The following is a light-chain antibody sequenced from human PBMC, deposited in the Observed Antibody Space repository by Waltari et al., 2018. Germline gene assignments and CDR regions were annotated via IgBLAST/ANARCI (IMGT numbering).Light chain of an antibody. V-gene: IGLV1-51*01. Sequence: QSVLTQPPSVSAAPGQKVTISCSGSSSNIGKNYVSWFRQLPGTAPKLLIYDNEKRLSGIPDRLAGSKSGTSATLGITGLQTGDEAKYYCATWDNSLNNVVFGGGTKLTVL. J-gene: IGLJ2*01. CDR3: ATWDNSLNNVV. CDR1: SSNIGKNY. CDR2: DNE.